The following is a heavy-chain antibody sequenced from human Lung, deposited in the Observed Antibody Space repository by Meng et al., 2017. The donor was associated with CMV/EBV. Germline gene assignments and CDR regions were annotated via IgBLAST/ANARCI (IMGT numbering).Heavy chain of an antibody. J-gene: IGHJ1*01. CDR2: ITPISATV. D-gene: IGHD3-3*02. CDR1: GGTFNSYV. CDR3: ARWSISIQH. Sequence: SVXVSCKAFGGTFNSYVIYWVRQAPGQGLEWMGGITPISATVNYAQRFQGRVTLTTDESTNTAYMELTGLRSDDTAVYFCARWSISIQHWGQGTLVPVPS. V-gene: IGHV1-69*05.